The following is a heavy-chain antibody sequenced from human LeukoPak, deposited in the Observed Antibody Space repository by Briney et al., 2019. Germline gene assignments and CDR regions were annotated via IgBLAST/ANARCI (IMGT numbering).Heavy chain of an antibody. CDR2: IKSKTDGGTT. J-gene: IGHJ3*02. CDR3: TTGYYYDSSGYGDDAFDI. V-gene: IGHV3-15*01. Sequence: GGSLRLSCAASGFVFSSYSMNWVRQAPGKGLEWVGRIKSKTDGGTTDYAAPVKGRFTISRDDSKNTLYLQMNSLKTEDTAVYYCTTGYYYDSSGYGDDAFDIWGQGTMVTVSS. CDR1: GFVFSSYS. D-gene: IGHD3-22*01.